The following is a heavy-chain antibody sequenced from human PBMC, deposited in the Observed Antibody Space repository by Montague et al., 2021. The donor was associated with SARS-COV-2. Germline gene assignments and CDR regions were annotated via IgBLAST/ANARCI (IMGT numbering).Heavy chain of an antibody. J-gene: IGHJ4*02. V-gene: IGHV4-38-2*02. CDR3: ATFAVVPFVYFDS. CDR2: FYQSDR. D-gene: IGHD2-21*01. Sequence: SETLSLTCNVSGYSISGGSYWGWIRQPPGKGLQWIGSFYQSDRYYNPSXKSRVTISVDTSKNQFSLKLKSVTAPDTAIYYCATFAVVPFVYFDSWSQGTLVTVSS. CDR1: GYSISGGSY.